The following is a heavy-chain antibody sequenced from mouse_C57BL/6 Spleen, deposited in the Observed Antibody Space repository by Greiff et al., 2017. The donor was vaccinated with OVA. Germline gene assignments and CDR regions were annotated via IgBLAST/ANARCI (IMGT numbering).Heavy chain of an antibody. J-gene: IGHJ4*01. CDR3: ARSGYYGSSYDAMDY. Sequence: QVQLQQSGAELVKPGASVKMSCKASGYTFTSYWITWVKQRPGQGLEWIGDIYPGSGSTNYNEKFKSKATLTVDTSSSTAYMQLSSLTSEDSAVYYCARSGYYGSSYDAMDYWGQGTSVTVSS. CDR2: IYPGSGST. D-gene: IGHD1-1*01. CDR1: GYTFTSYW. V-gene: IGHV1-55*01.